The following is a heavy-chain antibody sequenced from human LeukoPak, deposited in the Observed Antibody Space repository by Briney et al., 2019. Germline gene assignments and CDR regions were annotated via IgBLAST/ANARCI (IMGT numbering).Heavy chain of an antibody. CDR2: IYYSGST. J-gene: IGHJ4*02. D-gene: IGHD6-19*01. CDR1: GGSISSYY. Sequence: SETLSLTCTVSGGSISSYYWSWIRQPPGKGLEWIGYIYYSGSTNYNPSLKSRVTISVDTSKNQFSLKLSSVTAADTAVYYCARGDPYSSGWYSVPPFDYWGQGTLVTVSS. CDR3: ARGDPYSSGWYSVPPFDY. V-gene: IGHV4-59*12.